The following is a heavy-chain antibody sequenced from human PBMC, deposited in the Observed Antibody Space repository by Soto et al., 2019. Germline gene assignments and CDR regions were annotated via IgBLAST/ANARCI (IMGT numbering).Heavy chain of an antibody. V-gene: IGHV1-18*04. CDR3: AIDGFWSSISCYTRVDYSDYDGMDV. Sequence: SVKVSCKPSGYTVTSHGISWVRRAPGHGLEWMGLIRTYHGNPNYAQKFQGRVTMTTDTSTRTASMELRSLRSGDTAVYYCAIDGFWSSISCYTRVDYSDYDGMDVWGQGTTVTGSS. D-gene: IGHD2-2*01. J-gene: IGHJ6*02. CDR1: GYTVTSHG. CDR2: IRTYHGNP.